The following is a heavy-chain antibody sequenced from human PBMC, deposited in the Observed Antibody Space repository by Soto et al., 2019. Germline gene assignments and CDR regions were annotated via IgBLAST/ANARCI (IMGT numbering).Heavy chain of an antibody. D-gene: IGHD4-17*01. CDR3: AKDGRTTVTTASCDY. V-gene: IGHV3-23*01. CDR2: ISGSGGST. Sequence: PGGSLRLSCAAAGFTFSSYAMSWVRQAPGKGLEWVSAISGSGGSTYYADSVKGRFTISRDNSKNTLYLQMNSLRAEDTAVYYCAKDGRTTVTTASCDYWGQGTLVTVSS. CDR1: GFTFSSYA. J-gene: IGHJ4*02.